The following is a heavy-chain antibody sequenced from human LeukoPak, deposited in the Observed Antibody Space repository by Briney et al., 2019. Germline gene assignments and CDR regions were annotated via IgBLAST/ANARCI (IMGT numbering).Heavy chain of an antibody. CDR2: IYYSGST. D-gene: IGHD3-22*01. Sequence: PSETLSLTCTVSGGSISSSSYYWGWTRQPPGKGLEWIGSIYYSGSTYYNPSLKSRVTISVDTSKNQFSLKLSSVCAADTAVYYCARETYDSSGYGVQNWGQGTLVTVSS. J-gene: IGHJ4*02. V-gene: IGHV4-39*07. CDR1: GGSISSSSYY. CDR3: ARETYDSSGYGVQN.